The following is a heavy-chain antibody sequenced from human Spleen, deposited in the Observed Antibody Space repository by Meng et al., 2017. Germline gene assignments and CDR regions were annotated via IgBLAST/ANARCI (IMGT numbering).Heavy chain of an antibody. V-gene: IGHV4-61*08. CDR1: GGSVNSVGYY. Sequence: SETLSLTCTVSGGSVNSVGYYWTWIRQPPGKGLEWIGYIYYGGTSNHNPSLKSRVTISLGTSKNQFSLILSSVTAADTAVYYCARRSSSSSFSYYFDYWGQGTLVTVSS. CDR3: ARRSSSSSFSYYFDY. J-gene: IGHJ4*02. D-gene: IGHD6-6*01. CDR2: IYYGGTS.